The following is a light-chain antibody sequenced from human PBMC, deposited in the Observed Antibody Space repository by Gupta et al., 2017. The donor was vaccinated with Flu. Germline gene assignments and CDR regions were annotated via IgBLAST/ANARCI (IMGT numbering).Light chain of an antibody. CDR1: QDFRHK. Sequence: DIQMTQSPSSLSASVGDRVTITCQASQDFRHKLNWYQQKPGKAPNPLIYDGSTLQIGVPSRFSGSGFGTDFTLTISSLQPEDIATYYCQQYDNFPPYAFGQGTKVEIK. J-gene: IGKJ2*01. CDR2: DGS. CDR3: QQYDNFPPYA. V-gene: IGKV1-33*01.